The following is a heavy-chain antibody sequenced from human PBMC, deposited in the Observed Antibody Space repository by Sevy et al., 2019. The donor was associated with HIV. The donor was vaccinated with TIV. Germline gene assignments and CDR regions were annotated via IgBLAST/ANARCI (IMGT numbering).Heavy chain of an antibody. CDR1: GFTFSNAW. CDR3: TTEFHYYDSSFDY. V-gene: IGHV3-15*01. Sequence: GGSLRLSCAASGFTFSNAWMSWVRRAPGKGLEWVGHRKSKTDGGPTDYAAPVKGRFTISRDDSKNTLYLQMNSLKTEDTAVYYYTTEFHYYDSSFDYWGQGTLVTVSS. D-gene: IGHD3-22*01. J-gene: IGHJ4*02. CDR2: RKSKTDGGPT.